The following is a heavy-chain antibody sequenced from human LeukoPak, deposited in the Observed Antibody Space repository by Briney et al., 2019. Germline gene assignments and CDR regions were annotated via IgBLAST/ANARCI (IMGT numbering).Heavy chain of an antibody. CDR2: INPKNGDT. CDR3: ASGGAAFDY. J-gene: IGHJ4*02. Sequence: GASVKVSCKASGYTFTGYYMHWVRQAPGQGLEWMGWINPKNGDTEYAQKFQGGVTMPRDTSISTGYMELRRLTSDDTAVYYCASGGAAFDYWGQGTLVTVSS. CDR1: GYTFTGYY. V-gene: IGHV1-2*02. D-gene: IGHD3-16*01.